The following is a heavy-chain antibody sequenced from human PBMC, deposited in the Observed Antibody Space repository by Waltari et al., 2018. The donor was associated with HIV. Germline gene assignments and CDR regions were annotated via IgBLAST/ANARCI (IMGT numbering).Heavy chain of an antibody. CDR2: IDPDDTT. V-gene: IGHV3-53*01. CDR3: ATGVRYYGP. D-gene: IGHD3-10*01. J-gene: IGHJ5*02. Sequence: AESGGRLIQPGGSLGLSCTASNFSVSGKHVTWIRRAPGGSLVWVAGIDPDDTTHYADSVSGRFTISRAKSRTTVLLLMNGLFVDDTATYFCATGVRYYGPWGQGTRVTVSS. CDR1: NFSVSGKH.